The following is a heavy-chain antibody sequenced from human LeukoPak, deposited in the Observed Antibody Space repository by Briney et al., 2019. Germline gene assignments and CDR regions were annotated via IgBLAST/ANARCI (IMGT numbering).Heavy chain of an antibody. CDR3: AKDIYYDSSGYFDY. Sequence: GGSLRLSCAASGFTFDDYAMHWVRQAPGKGMDWVSGISWNSGSIGYADSVKGRFTISRDNAKNSLYLQMNSLRAEDTALYYCAKDIYYDSSGYFDYWGQGTLVTVSS. CDR2: ISWNSGSI. J-gene: IGHJ4*02. D-gene: IGHD3-22*01. V-gene: IGHV3-9*01. CDR1: GFTFDDYA.